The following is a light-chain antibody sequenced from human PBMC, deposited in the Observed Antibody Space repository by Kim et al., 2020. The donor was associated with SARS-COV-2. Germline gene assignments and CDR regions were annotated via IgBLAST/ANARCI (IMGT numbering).Light chain of an antibody. CDR1: SSNIGAPYD. CDR3: QSYDSSLSGVV. V-gene: IGLV1-40*01. CDR2: ANT. J-gene: IGLJ3*02. Sequence: QSVTISCAGSSSNIGAPYDVHWYQQLPGTAPKLLLYANTHRPSGVPDRFSASTSGTSASLAITGLQAEDEADYYCQSYDSSLSGVVFGGGTQLTVL.